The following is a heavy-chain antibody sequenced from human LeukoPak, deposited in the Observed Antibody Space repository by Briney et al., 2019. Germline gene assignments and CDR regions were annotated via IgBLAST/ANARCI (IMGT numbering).Heavy chain of an antibody. D-gene: IGHD3-3*01. J-gene: IGHJ4*02. CDR2: ISGSGGST. V-gene: IGHV3-23*01. Sequence: GGSLRLSCAASGLTFSSYAMSWVRQAPGKGLEWVSAISGSGGSTYYADSVKGRFTISRDNSKNTLYLQMNSPRAEDTAVYYCAKDPYDFWSGYAYAPLFDYWGQGTLVTVSS. CDR3: AKDPYDFWSGYAYAPLFDY. CDR1: GLTFSSYA.